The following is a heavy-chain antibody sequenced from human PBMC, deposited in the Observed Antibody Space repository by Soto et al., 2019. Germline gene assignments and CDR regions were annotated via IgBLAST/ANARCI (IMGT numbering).Heavy chain of an antibody. CDR2: ISSSSSYI. CDR3: ARDFLYSSSWFSPRRPYYFDY. CDR1: GFTFSSYS. V-gene: IGHV3-21*01. J-gene: IGHJ4*02. Sequence: GGSLRLSCAASGFTFSSYSMNWVRQAPGKGLEWVSSISSSSSYIYYADSVKGRFTISRDNAKNSLYLQMNSLRAEDTAVYYCARDFLYSSSWFSPRRPYYFDYWGQGTLVTVSS. D-gene: IGHD6-13*01.